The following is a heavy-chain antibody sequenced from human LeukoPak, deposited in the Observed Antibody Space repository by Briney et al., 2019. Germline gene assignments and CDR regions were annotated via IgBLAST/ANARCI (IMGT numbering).Heavy chain of an antibody. J-gene: IGHJ4*02. CDR2: IYHSGST. CDR1: GGSISSYY. D-gene: IGHD6-13*01. CDR3: ARAVAAAGSPYYFDY. V-gene: IGHV4-59*01. Sequence: SETLSLTCAVSGGSISSYYRTWIRQPPGKGLEWIGYIYHSGSTNYNPSLKSRVTISVDTSKNQFSLKLSSVTAADTAVYYCARAVAAAGSPYYFDYWGQGTLVTVSS.